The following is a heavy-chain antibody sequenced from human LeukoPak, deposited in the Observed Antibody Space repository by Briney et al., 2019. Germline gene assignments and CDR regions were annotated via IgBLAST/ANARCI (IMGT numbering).Heavy chain of an antibody. V-gene: IGHV3-23*01. D-gene: IGHD4-17*01. CDR3: AKASTTVTTPLDY. J-gene: IGHJ4*02. Sequence: GGSLRLSCAASGFTFNSYWMNWVRQAPGKGLEWVSAISGSGGSTYYADSVKGRFTISRDNSKNTLYLQMNSLRAEDTAVYYCAKASTTVTTPLDYWGQGTLVTVSS. CDR2: ISGSGGST. CDR1: GFTFNSYW.